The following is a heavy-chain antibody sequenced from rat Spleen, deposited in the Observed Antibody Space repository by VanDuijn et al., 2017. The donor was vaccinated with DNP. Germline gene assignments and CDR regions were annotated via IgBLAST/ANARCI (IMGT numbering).Heavy chain of an antibody. CDR3: TRGYNSGYDFDY. J-gene: IGHJ2*01. V-gene: IGHV5-31*01. D-gene: IGHD4-3*01. Sequence: EVQLVESGGGPVQPGRSLKLSCVASGFIFSNYWMTWIRQAPGKGLEWVASITNTGGSTYYPDSVKGRFTFSRDNAKSTLYLQMNSLRSEDTATYYCTRGYNSGYDFDYWGQGVMVTVSS. CDR2: ITNTGGST. CDR1: GFIFSNYW.